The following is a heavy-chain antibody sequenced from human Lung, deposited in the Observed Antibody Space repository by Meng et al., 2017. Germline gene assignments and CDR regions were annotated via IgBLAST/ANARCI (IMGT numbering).Heavy chain of an antibody. CDR3: ARGPTTMAHDFDY. Sequence: VQSQQWGAGLLTPSEPLSLACVVSGGSSSDYYWSWIRQPPGKGLEWIGEINHSGSTNYNPSLESRATISVDTSQNNLSLKLSSVTAADSAVYYCARGPTTMAHDFDYWGQGTLVTVSS. CDR2: INHSGST. V-gene: IGHV4-34*01. J-gene: IGHJ4*02. D-gene: IGHD4-11*01. CDR1: GGSSSDYY.